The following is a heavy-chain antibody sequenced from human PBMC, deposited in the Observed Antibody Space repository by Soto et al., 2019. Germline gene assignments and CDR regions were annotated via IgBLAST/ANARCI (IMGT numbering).Heavy chain of an antibody. V-gene: IGHV4-59*08. CDR1: GGSISSYY. D-gene: IGHD3-10*01. CDR2: IYYSGST. J-gene: IGHJ4*02. Sequence: QVQLQESGPGLVKPSETLSLTCTVSGGSISSYYWSWIRQPPGKGLEWIGYIYYSGSTNYNPSLKCRVTISVHTSKNQFCLKLNPMTAADTAVYYCARHNYGSGSTYFDYWGQGTLVTVSS. CDR3: ARHNYGSGSTYFDY.